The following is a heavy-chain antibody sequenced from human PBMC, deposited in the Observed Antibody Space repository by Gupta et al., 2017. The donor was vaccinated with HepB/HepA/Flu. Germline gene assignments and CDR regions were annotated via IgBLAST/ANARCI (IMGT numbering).Heavy chain of an antibody. CDR2: IDWDDDK. Sequence: QVTLRESGPALVKPTQTLTLTCTFSGFSLSTSGMCVSWIRQPPGKALEWLARIDWDDDKYYSTSLKTRLTISKDTSKNQVVLTMTNLDPVDTATYYCARTSYYYDSSYGMDVWGQGTTVTVSS. CDR3: ARTSYYYDSSYGMDV. D-gene: IGHD3-22*01. V-gene: IGHV2-70*15. J-gene: IGHJ6*02. CDR1: GFSLSTSGMC.